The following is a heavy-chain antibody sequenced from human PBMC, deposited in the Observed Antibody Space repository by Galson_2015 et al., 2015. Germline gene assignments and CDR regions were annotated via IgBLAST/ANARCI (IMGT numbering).Heavy chain of an antibody. D-gene: IGHD2-21*01. CDR2: IIPILGIA. Sequence: SVKVSCKASGGTFSSYTISWVRQAPGQGLEWMGRIIPILGIANYAQKFQGRVTITADKSTSTAYMELRSLRSEDTAVYYCARAGGQIRFVVGASWGQGTLVTVSS. V-gene: IGHV1-69*02. J-gene: IGHJ5*02. CDR1: GGTFSSYT. CDR3: ARAGGQIRFVVGAS.